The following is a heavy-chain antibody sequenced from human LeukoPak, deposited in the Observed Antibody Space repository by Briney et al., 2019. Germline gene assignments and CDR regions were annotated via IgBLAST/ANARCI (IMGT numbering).Heavy chain of an antibody. Sequence: SVKVSCKASGGTFSSYAISWVRQAPGQGLEWMGGIIPIFGTANYARKFQGRVTITADESTSTAYMELSSLRSEDTAVYYCARGLSSSSLRYFDSSDYYYGMDVWGQGTTVTVSS. CDR3: ARGLSSSSLRYFDSSDYYYGMDV. V-gene: IGHV1-69*13. CDR2: IIPIFGTA. D-gene: IGHD3-9*01. CDR1: GGTFSSYA. J-gene: IGHJ6*02.